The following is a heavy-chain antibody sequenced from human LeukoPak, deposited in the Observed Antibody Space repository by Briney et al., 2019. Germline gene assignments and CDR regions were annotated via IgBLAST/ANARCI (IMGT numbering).Heavy chain of an antibody. V-gene: IGHV1-8*02. CDR2: MNPNSGNT. CDR3: ARDNSVGDNAWWFDP. Sequence: GASVKVSCKASGYTFTSYGINWVRQATGQGLEWMGWMNPNSGNTGYAQKFQGRVTMTRDMSTSTDYMELSSLRSEDTAIYYCARDNSVGDNAWWFDPWGQGTLVTVSS. J-gene: IGHJ5*02. D-gene: IGHD1-26*01. CDR1: GYTFTSYG.